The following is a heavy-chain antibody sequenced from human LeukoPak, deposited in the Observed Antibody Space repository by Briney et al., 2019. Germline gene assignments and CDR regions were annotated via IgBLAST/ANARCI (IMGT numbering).Heavy chain of an antibody. D-gene: IGHD7-27*01. Sequence: PGGSLRLSCAASGFTFSSYGMHGVRQTPGKGLEGVAVIVNDGSEKYYADSVKGRFTISRDNPRNTLFLQMNSLRAEDTAVYYCARDSITGDNSFDYWGQGTLVTVSS. CDR2: IVNDGSEK. J-gene: IGHJ4*02. CDR3: ARDSITGDNSFDY. CDR1: GFTFSSYG. V-gene: IGHV3-33*01.